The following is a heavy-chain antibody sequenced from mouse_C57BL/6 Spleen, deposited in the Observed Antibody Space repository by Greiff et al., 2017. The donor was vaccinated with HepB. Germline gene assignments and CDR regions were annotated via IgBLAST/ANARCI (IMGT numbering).Heavy chain of an antibody. V-gene: IGHV1-82*01. D-gene: IGHD1-1*01. Sequence: QVHVKQSGPELVKPGASVKISCKASGYAFSSSWMNWVKQRPGKGLEWIGRIYPGDGDTNYNGKFKGKATLTADKSSSTAYMQLSSLTSEDSAVYFCARHGSFHWYFDVWGTGTTVTVSS. CDR3: ARHGSFHWYFDV. CDR1: GYAFSSSW. CDR2: IYPGDGDT. J-gene: IGHJ1*03.